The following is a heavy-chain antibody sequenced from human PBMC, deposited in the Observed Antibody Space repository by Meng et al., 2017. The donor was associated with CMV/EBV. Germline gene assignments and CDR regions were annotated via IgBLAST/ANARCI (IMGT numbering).Heavy chain of an antibody. CDR2: ISAYNGNT. V-gene: IGHV1-18*01. CDR1: GYTFISYG. D-gene: IGHD5-24*01. CDR3: ARGPPFFDGYNYNFDY. J-gene: IGHJ4*02. Sequence: ASAKVSCKASGYTFISYGISRVRQAPGQGLEWMGWISAYNGNTNYAQKLQGRVTMTTDTSTSTAYMELRSLRSDDTAVYYCARGPPFFDGYNYNFDYWGQGTLVTVSS.